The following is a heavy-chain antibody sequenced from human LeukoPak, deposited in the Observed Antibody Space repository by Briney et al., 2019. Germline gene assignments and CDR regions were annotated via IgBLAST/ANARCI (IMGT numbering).Heavy chain of an antibody. V-gene: IGHV5-51*01. D-gene: IGHD2-2*01. J-gene: IGHJ4*02. CDR1: GYSFTSYW. CDR3: ARQSCSSTSCSDY. CDR2: IYPGDSDT. Sequence: GESLKISCKGSGYSFTSYWIGWVRQMPGRGLEWMGIIYPGDSDTRYSPSFQGQVTISADKSISTAYLQWSSLKASDTAMYYCARQSCSSTSCSDYWGQGTLVTVSS.